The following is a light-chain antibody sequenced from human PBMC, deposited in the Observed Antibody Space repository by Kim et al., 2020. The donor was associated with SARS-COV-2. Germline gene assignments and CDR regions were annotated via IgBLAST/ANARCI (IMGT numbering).Light chain of an antibody. V-gene: IGKV1-5*03. CDR1: QSISSW. Sequence: DIQMTQSPSTLSASVGDRVTITCRASQSISSWLAWYQQKPGKAPKVLIYKASSLESGVPSRFSGSGSGTEFTLTISSPQPDDFATYYCQQYNSYSYTFGQGTKLEI. J-gene: IGKJ2*01. CDR3: QQYNSYSYT. CDR2: KAS.